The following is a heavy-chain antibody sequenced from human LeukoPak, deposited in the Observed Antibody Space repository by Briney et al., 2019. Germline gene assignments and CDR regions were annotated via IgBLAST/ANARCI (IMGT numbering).Heavy chain of an antibody. CDR3: ARRYKSSGYYYVFDY. D-gene: IGHD3-22*01. J-gene: IGHJ4*02. CDR2: IYYSGST. Sequence: SETLSLTCTVSGGSISSSSYYWGWIRQPPGKGLEWIGSIYYSGSTYYNPSLKSRVTISVDTSKNQFSLKLSSVTAANTAVYYCARRYKSSGYYYVFDYWGQGTLVTVSS. CDR1: GGSISSSSYY. V-gene: IGHV4-39*01.